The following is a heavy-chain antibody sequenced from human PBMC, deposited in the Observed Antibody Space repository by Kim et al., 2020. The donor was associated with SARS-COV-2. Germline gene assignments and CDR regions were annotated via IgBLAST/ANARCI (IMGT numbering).Heavy chain of an antibody. D-gene: IGHD3-9*01. CDR3: ARGVRTISNYDY. V-gene: IGHV1-8*01. J-gene: IGHJ4*02. CDR1: GYTFTSYD. Sequence: ASVKVSCKASGYTFTSYDLNWVRQATGQGLEWMGWMNPNIGNAGYAQKFQGRVTMTMDPSITTAYMELSSLRSEDTAVYYCARGVRTISNYDYWGQGT. CDR2: MNPNIGNA.